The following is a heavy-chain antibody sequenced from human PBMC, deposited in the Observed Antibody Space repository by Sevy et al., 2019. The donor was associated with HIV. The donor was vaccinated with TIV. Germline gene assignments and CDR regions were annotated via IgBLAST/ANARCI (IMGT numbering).Heavy chain of an antibody. CDR2: ISSSSTI. CDR1: RFTFSSYS. Sequence: GGSLRLPCAASRFTFSSYSMNWVRQAPGKGLEWVSYISSSSTIYYAYSVKGRFTISRDNAKNSLYLQMNSLRDEDTAVYYCARERARIVGGFDYWGQGTLVTVSS. D-gene: IGHD1-26*01. V-gene: IGHV3-48*02. CDR3: ARERARIVGGFDY. J-gene: IGHJ4*02.